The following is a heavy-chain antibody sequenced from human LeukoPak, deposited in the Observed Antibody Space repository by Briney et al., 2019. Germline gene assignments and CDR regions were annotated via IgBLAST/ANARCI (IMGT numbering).Heavy chain of an antibody. V-gene: IGHV3-23*01. CDR2: ISGSGGNT. J-gene: IGHJ4*02. CDR1: GFTFSGYA. CDR3: AKDQAIVVVPAASPDY. D-gene: IGHD2-2*01. Sequence: PGGSLRLSCAASGFTFSGYAMSWVRQAPGKGLEWVSAISGSGGNTYYADSVKGRFTISRDNSKNTLYLHMNSLRAEDTAVYYCAKDQAIVVVPAASPDYWGQGTLVTVSS.